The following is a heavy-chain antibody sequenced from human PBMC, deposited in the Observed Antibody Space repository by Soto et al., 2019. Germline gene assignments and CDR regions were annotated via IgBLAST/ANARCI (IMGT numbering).Heavy chain of an antibody. CDR1: GGSISSYY. V-gene: IGHV4-59*01. CDR3: ARNKRDYGGNYHFDY. CDR2: IYYSGST. D-gene: IGHD4-17*01. Sequence: SETLSLTCTVSGGSISSYYWSWIRQPPGKGLEWIGYIYYSGSTNYNPSLKSRVTISVDTSKNQFSLKLSSVTAADTAVYYCARNKRDYGGNYHFDYWGQGTMVTVYS. J-gene: IGHJ4*02.